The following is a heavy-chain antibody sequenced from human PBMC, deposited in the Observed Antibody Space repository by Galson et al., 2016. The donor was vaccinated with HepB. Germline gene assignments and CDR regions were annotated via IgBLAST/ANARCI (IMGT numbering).Heavy chain of an antibody. J-gene: IGHJ3*01. D-gene: IGHD6-19*01. CDR3: ARDSPVAVDDPFDL. Sequence: SVKVSCKASGYTFSNYGFSWVRQAPGQGLEWMGWISVYNDNTHYVQKFRDRVIMTTDKSTSTPYMELRSLRSDDTAVYDCARDSPVAVDDPFDLWGQGTLVIVSS. CDR1: GYTFSNYG. CDR2: ISVYNDNT. V-gene: IGHV1-18*04.